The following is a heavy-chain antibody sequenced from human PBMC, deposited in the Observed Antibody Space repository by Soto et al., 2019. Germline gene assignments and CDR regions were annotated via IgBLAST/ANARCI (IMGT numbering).Heavy chain of an antibody. CDR2: IYGVDSDT. CDR1: RYIFANYW. J-gene: IGHJ4*02. Sequence: GESLKISCSASRYIFANYWIGWVRQMPGKGLEWMGIIYGVDSDTKYSPSFQGQVTISADKSIFTAYLQWRSLKASDTAIYYCASLSRLGPQSAFDYWGRGTLVTVSS. CDR3: ASLSRLGPQSAFDY. D-gene: IGHD1-26*01. V-gene: IGHV5-51*01.